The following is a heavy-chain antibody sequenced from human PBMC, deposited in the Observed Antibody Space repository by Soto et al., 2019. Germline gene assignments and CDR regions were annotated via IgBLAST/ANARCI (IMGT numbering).Heavy chain of an antibody. V-gene: IGHV3-53*01. CDR2: VHGGGST. J-gene: IGHJ4*02. CDR1: GFTVSNNH. Sequence: VQLVESGGGLIQPGGSLRLSCAASGFTVSNNHMTWVRQAAGKGLELVSFVHGGGSTSYADSVKGRCTISRDNSKNTLYLQMYSLRAEDTAIYYCAGRLTTAASLDYWGRGTLVTVSS. D-gene: IGHD3-16*01. CDR3: AGRLTTAASLDY.